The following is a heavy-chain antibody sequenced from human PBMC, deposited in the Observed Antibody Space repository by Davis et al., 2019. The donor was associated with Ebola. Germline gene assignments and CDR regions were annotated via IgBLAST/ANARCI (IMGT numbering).Heavy chain of an antibody. V-gene: IGHV1-3*01. CDR1: GYTFTSYY. Sequence: VSVKVSCKASGYTFTSYYMHWVRQAPGQRLEWMGWINAGNGNTKYSQKFQGRVTITRDTSASTAYMELSSLRSEDTAVYYCARDRDTMIGIYFDYWGQGTLVTVSS. D-gene: IGHD3-22*01. CDR2: INAGNGNT. CDR3: ARDRDTMIGIYFDY. J-gene: IGHJ4*02.